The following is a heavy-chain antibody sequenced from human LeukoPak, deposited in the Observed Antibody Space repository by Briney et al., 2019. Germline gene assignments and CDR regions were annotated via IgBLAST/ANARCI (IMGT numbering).Heavy chain of an antibody. D-gene: IGHD3-9*01. CDR3: TRLYFDWLEGFLYYFDY. V-gene: IGHV3-49*04. J-gene: IGHJ4*02. Sequence: TGGSLRLSCAASGFTFSSYSMSWVRQAPGKGLEWVGFIRSKAYGGTTEYAASVKGRFTISRDDSKSIAYLQMNSLKTEDTAVYYCTRLYFDWLEGFLYYFDYWGQGTLVTVSS. CDR2: IRSKAYGGTT. CDR1: GFTFSSYS.